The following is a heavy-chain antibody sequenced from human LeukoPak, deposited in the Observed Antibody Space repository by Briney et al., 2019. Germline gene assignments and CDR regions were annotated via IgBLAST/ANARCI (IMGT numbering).Heavy chain of an antibody. CDR3: AKDGDSQYYYDSSGPLGY. V-gene: IGHV3-43*01. J-gene: IGHJ4*02. CDR2: ISWDGGST. CDR1: GFTFDDYT. Sequence: PGGSLRLSCAASGFTFDDYTMHWVCQAPGKGLEWVSLISWDGGSTYYADSVKGRFTISRDNSKNSLYLQMNSLRTEDTALYYCAKDGDSQYYYDSSGPLGYWGQGTLDTVSS. D-gene: IGHD3-22*01.